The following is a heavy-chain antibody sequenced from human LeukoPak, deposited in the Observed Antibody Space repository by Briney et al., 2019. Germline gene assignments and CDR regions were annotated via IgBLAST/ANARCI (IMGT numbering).Heavy chain of an antibody. V-gene: IGHV4-34*01. J-gene: IGHJ4*02. CDR3: AGDGIYGYDFDY. Sequence: PSETLSLTCAVYGGSFSDYYWTWIRQPPGKGLEWIGEINHSVSPNNNPSLKSRVSISFDTSKKQFSLQLSSVTAADTAVYYCAGDGIYGYDFDYWGQGTLVTVSS. CDR1: GGSFSDYY. D-gene: IGHD3-16*01. CDR2: INHSVSP.